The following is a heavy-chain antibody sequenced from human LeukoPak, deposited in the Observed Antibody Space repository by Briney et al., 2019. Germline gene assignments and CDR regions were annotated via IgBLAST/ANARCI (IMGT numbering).Heavy chain of an antibody. Sequence: GASVKVSCLSSGYTFTGYYMHWVGQPPGQEGAGMEWINPNSGGTKYAQKFPGRVTMTRDTSISTAYMELGRLRSDDTAVYYCARAKISGWSSLFDDWGQGTLVTVSS. D-gene: IGHD6-13*01. V-gene: IGHV1-2*02. CDR3: ARAKISGWSSLFDD. CDR1: GYTFTGYY. CDR2: INPNSGGT. J-gene: IGHJ4*02.